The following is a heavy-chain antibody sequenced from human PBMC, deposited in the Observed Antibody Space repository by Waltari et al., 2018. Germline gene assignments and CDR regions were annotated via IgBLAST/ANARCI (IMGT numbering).Heavy chain of an antibody. V-gene: IGHV3-53*01. CDR1: GGSISSHY. J-gene: IGHJ4*02. D-gene: IGHD1-26*01. Sequence: VQLQESGPGLVKPSETLSLTCTVSGGSISSHYWSWIRQPPGKGLEWVSVIYSGGSTYYADSVKGRFTISRDNSKNTLYLQMNSLRAEDTAVYYCARDWVGATPFDYWGQGTLVTVSS. CDR2: IYSGGST. CDR3: ARDWVGATPFDY.